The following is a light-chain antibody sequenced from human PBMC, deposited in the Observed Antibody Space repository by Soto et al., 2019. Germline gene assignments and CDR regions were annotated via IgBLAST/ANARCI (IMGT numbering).Light chain of an antibody. CDR2: CSS. CDR1: HAFSNN. CDR3: QLYNNWPRT. J-gene: IGKJ1*01. V-gene: IGKV3D-15*01. Sequence: EIVLTKSPGTLSLYEGERATVSRRVSHAFSNNSFAWYQQKPGQAPRLLIYCSSNRATGIPDRFSGSGSGTEFTLTISSLQPDDFAVYYCQLYNNWPRTFGQGTKVDI.